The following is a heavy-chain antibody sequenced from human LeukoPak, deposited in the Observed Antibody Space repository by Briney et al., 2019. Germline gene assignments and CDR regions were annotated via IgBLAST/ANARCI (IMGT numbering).Heavy chain of an antibody. CDR2: IYATGIA. CDR3: ARDPGYSSGWNWFDP. V-gene: IGHV4-4*07. Sequence: PSETLSLTCRVSGGSNSSCHWSWIRQAAGKGLEWIGRIYATGIANYNPSLKSRVTMSVDTSKNQFSLRMRSVTAADTAVYYCARDPGYSSGWNWFDPWGQGTLVTVSS. J-gene: IGHJ5*02. CDR1: GGSNSSCH. D-gene: IGHD6-19*01.